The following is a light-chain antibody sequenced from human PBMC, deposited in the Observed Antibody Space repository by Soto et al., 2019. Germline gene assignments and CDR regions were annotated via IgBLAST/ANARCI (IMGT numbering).Light chain of an antibody. Sequence: QSALTQPASVSGSPGQSITIPCTGSSSDVGGYNYVSWYQQHPGKAPKLIICEVSQRPSGVSNRFSGSKSANTASLTISGLPAEDEADYYCSSFTNTRSRVFGGGTKLTVL. CDR2: EVS. J-gene: IGLJ3*02. CDR1: SSDVGGYNY. CDR3: SSFTNTRSRV. V-gene: IGLV2-14*01.